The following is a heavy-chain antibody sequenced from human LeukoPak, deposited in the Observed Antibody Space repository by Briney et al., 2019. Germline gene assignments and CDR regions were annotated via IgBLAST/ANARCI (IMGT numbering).Heavy chain of an antibody. V-gene: IGHV3-7*03. CDR1: GFALSSHW. Sequence: GGSLRLSCAASGFALSSHWMTWIRQVPGRGPEWVANVNRDGSETYYLDSVKGRFTISKDNAKNSLYLQMNSLRAEDTVLYHCARNNGMDVWGQGTTVIVSS. J-gene: IGHJ6*02. CDR2: VNRDGSET. CDR3: ARNNGMDV.